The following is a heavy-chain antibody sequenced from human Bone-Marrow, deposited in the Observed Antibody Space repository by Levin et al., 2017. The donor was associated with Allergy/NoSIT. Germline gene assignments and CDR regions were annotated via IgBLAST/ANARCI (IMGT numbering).Heavy chain of an antibody. J-gene: IGHJ4*02. CDR1: AFTFSNYN. CDR2: ISSSSTSI. D-gene: IGHD4-17*01. V-gene: IGHV3-21*01. CDR3: TRGGYGDYPLDY. Sequence: GGSLRLSCAASAFTFSNYNMNWVRQAPGRGLEWVSSISSSSTSIYYADSVKGRFTLSRDHTNNSLYLLMNSLRAEDTAVYYCTRGGYGDYPLDYWGQGTLVTVSS.